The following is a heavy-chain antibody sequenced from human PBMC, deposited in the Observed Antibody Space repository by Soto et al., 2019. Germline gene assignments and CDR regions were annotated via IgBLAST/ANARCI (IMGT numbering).Heavy chain of an antibody. V-gene: IGHV4-34*01. CDR2: INHSGST. Sequence: QVQLQQWGAGLLKPSETLSLTCAVYGGSFSGYYWSWIRQPPGKGLEWIGEINHSGSTNYNPSLTGRTNMSVDTSKNQFSLKLSSVTAADTAVYYCTRGVYGSESYYRYWGQGTLVTVSS. D-gene: IGHD3-10*01. CDR1: GGSFSGYY. CDR3: TRGVYGSESYYRY. J-gene: IGHJ4*02.